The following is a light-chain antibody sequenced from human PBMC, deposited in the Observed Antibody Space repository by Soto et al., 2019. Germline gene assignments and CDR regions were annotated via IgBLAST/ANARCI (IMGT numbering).Light chain of an antibody. Sequence: QSVLTQPASVSGSPGQSITISCTGSTSDIGGYNYVSWYQQHPGKAPKLLIYDVGYRPSGISDRFSGSKSGNTASLTISGLQPEDEADYYCSSYGASSTLFGGGTTVTVL. CDR3: SSYGASSTL. CDR2: DVG. CDR1: TSDIGGYNY. V-gene: IGLV2-14*03. J-gene: IGLJ2*01.